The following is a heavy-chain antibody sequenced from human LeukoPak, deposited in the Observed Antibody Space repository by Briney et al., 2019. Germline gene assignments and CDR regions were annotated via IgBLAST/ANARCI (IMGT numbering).Heavy chain of an antibody. CDR3: AKQPLMITFGGVIVLFEY. CDR2: ISGSGGST. D-gene: IGHD3-16*02. V-gene: IGHV3-23*01. CDR1: GFTFSSYG. J-gene: IGHJ4*02. Sequence: GGSLRLSCAASGFTFSSYGMSWVRQAPGKGLEWVSAISGSGGSTYYADSVKGRFTISRDNSKNTLYLQMNSLRAEDTAVYYCAKQPLMITFGGVIVLFEYWGQGTLVTVSS.